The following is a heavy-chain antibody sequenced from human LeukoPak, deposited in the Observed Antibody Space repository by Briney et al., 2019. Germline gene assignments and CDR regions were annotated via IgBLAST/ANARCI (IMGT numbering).Heavy chain of an antibody. J-gene: IGHJ1*01. CDR3: AKEPDCSSTSCIGEYFQR. Sequence: GGSLRLSCAASGFTFSSYGTHWVRQAPGKGLGWVAVISYDGSNQYYADSVKGRFTISRDNSKNTLYLQMNSLRAEDTAVYYCAKEPDCSSTSCIGEYFQRWGQGTLVTVSS. D-gene: IGHD2-2*01. CDR1: GFTFSSYG. CDR2: ISYDGSNQ. V-gene: IGHV3-30*18.